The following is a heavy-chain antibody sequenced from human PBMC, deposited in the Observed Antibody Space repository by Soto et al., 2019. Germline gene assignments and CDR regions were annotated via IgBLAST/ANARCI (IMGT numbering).Heavy chain of an antibody. CDR1: GGSFSGYY. Sequence: PSETLSLTCAVYGGSFSGYYWSWIRQPPGKGLEWIGEINHSGSTNYNPSHKSRVTISVDTSKNQFSLKLGSVTAADTAVYYCARGGRDGYTVWGQGTLVTVSS. CDR2: INHSGST. J-gene: IGHJ4*02. D-gene: IGHD5-12*01. CDR3: ARGGRDGYTV. V-gene: IGHV4-34*01.